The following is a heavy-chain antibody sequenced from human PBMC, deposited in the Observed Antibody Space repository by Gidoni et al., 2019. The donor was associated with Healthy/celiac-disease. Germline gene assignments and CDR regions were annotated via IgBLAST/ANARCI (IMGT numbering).Heavy chain of an antibody. D-gene: IGHD4-17*01. CDR3: ARHGDYGDYGGVDY. V-gene: IGHV4-39*01. J-gene: IGHJ4*02. CDR1: GGSISSSSYY. Sequence: QLQLQESGPGLVKPSETLSLTCTVSGGSISSSSYYWGWIRQPPGKGLEWIGSIYYSGSTYYNPSLKSRVTISVDTSKNQFSLKLSSVTAADTAVYYCARHGDYGDYGGVDYWGQGTLVTVSS. CDR2: IYYSGST.